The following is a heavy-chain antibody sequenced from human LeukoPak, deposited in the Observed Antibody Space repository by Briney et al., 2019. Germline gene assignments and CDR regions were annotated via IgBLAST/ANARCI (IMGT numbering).Heavy chain of an antibody. D-gene: IGHD2-21*02. CDR3: ARDQAYCGGDCYFDF. V-gene: IGHV4-38-2*02. CDR2: IYHSGST. J-gene: IGHJ4*02. Sequence: SETLSLTCAVSDYSISSAYYWGWIRQPPRKGLGWIGSIYHSGSTDYNPSLKSRVTISVDTSKNQFSLKLRSVTAADTAVYYCARDQAYCGGDCYFDFWGQGTLVTVSS. CDR1: DYSISSAYY.